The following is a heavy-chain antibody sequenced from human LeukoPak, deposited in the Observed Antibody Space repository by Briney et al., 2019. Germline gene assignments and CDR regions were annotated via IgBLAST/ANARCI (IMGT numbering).Heavy chain of an antibody. CDR1: GYSFDYYW. CDR3: ARVGSVTNFGVVSYYFDY. Sequence: GESLKTSCKASGYSFDYYWIAWVRQMPGKGLEWMGIIYPDDSDSTYSPSFQGQVTISVDKSINTAYLQWSSLKASNTAIYYCARVGSVTNFGVVSYYFDYWGQGTLVTVPS. D-gene: IGHD3-3*01. J-gene: IGHJ4*02. CDR2: IYPDDSDS. V-gene: IGHV5-51*01.